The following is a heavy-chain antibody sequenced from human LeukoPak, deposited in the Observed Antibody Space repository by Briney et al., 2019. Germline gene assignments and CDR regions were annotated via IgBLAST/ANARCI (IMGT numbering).Heavy chain of an antibody. CDR1: GFTVSSNY. D-gene: IGHD2-15*01. J-gene: IGHJ4*02. Sequence: GGSLRLSCAASGFTVSSNYMSWVRQAPGKGLEWVSVIYSGGSTYYADSVKGRFTISRDNSKNTLYLQMNSLRAEDTAVYYCAKGPGRYCSGGSCRTGFDYWGQGTLVTVSS. V-gene: IGHV3-66*01. CDR3: AKGPGRYCSGGSCRTGFDY. CDR2: IYSGGST.